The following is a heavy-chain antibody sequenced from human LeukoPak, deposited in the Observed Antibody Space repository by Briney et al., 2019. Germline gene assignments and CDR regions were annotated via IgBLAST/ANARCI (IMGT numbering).Heavy chain of an antibody. CDR2: ISGNSNYI. J-gene: IGHJ6*04. CDR3: ARVPCGGGSCYSPYYYYGMDV. D-gene: IGHD2-15*01. Sequence: GGSLRHSCAASGFTFNSYSMNWVRQAPGKGLEWVSSISGNSNYIYYADSVKGRFTISRDNAKNSLYLQMNSLRAEDTAVYYCARVPCGGGSCYSPYYYYGMDVWGKGTTVTVSS. V-gene: IGHV3-21*01. CDR1: GFTFNSYS.